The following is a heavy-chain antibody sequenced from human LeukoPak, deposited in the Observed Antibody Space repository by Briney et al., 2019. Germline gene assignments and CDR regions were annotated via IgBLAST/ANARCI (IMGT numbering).Heavy chain of an antibody. CDR1: GFTFNYYS. D-gene: IGHD3-16*01. CDR2: ISSDSDTV. V-gene: IGHV3-48*01. J-gene: IGHJ5*02. Sequence: PGGSLRLSCAASGFTFNYYSMNWVRQAPGKGLEWVSYISSDSDTVFYADSVMGRFTISRDNGQNSLYLQMNSLRAEDTAVYYCARVVGWGWFDPWGQGTLVTVSS. CDR3: ARVVGWGWFDP.